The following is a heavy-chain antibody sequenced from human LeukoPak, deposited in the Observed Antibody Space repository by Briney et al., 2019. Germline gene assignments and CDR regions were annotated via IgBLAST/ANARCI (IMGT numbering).Heavy chain of an antibody. CDR2: INHSGST. J-gene: IGHJ4*02. Sequence: SETLSLTCAVYGGSFSGYYWSWIRRPPGKGLEWIGEINHSGSTKYNPSLKSRVTISVDTSKNQFSLELSSVTAAGTAVYYCARRCSSTSCYNYWGQGTLVTVSS. V-gene: IGHV4-34*01. CDR1: GGSFSGYY. D-gene: IGHD2-2*02. CDR3: ARRCSSTSCYNY.